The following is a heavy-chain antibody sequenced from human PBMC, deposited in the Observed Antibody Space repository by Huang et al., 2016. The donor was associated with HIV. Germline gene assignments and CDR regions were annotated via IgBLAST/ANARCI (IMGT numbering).Heavy chain of an antibody. CDR3: ARTAYSYGFRQGYNWFDP. Sequence: QVLLVQSGAEVRKPGSSVKVSCTAFGGTFSSYAISWVRQAPGQGLAWMGGISPIFGKANYTQKCQGRVTITVDESTNTGYMEWTRLTSEDTAVYYCARTAYSYGFRQGYNWFDPWGQGTPVTVSS. CDR1: GGTFSSYA. V-gene: IGHV1-69*13. D-gene: IGHD5-18*01. J-gene: IGHJ5*02. CDR2: ISPIFGKA.